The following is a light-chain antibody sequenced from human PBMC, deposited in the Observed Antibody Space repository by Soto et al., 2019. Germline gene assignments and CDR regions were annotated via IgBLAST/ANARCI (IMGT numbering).Light chain of an antibody. V-gene: IGLV1-40*01. CDR1: SSNIGAGYD. CDR3: QSYDRSLSDHV. J-gene: IGLJ1*01. CDR2: GNS. Sequence: QRVLTKPPSVSGAPGHSVTISCTGSSSNIGAGYDVHWYQQLPGTAPKLLIYGNSNRPSGVPDRFSGSKSGTSASLAITGLQAEDEADYYCQSYDRSLSDHVFGTGTKVTVL.